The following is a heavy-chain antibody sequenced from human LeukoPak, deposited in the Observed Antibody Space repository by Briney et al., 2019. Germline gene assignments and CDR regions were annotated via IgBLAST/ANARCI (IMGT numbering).Heavy chain of an antibody. D-gene: IGHD6-6*01. J-gene: IGHJ4*02. CDR1: GCNFSSYS. CDR3: ARDRSILSVPLDY. V-gene: IGHV3-21*01. CDR2: ISSSSSSI. Sequence: GGSLILSCAASGCNFSSYSMSWVRQAPAKGLWWVSSISSSSSSIYYADPVKGRFPISRVNAKNPLYLQMHGLRAEDTAVYYCARDRSILSVPLDYWGQGTLVTVSS.